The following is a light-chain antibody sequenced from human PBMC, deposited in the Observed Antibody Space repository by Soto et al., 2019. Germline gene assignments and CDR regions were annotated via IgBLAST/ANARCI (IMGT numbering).Light chain of an antibody. Sequence: EILLTQSPATLSLSPGERATLSCRASQSVSSYLAWYQQKPGQAPRLLIYDASNRATGIPARFSGSGSGTGFTLTISSLEAEDFAVYYCQQRSNWPPITFGQGTRLEIK. CDR3: QQRSNWPPIT. CDR1: QSVSSY. J-gene: IGKJ5*01. V-gene: IGKV3-11*01. CDR2: DAS.